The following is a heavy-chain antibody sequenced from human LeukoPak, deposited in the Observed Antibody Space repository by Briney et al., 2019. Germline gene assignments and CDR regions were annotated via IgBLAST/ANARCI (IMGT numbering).Heavy chain of an antibody. CDR2: INSDGTT. Sequence: GGSLRLSCAASGFTFSSYWMHWVRQAPGKGLVWVSRINSDGTTTYADSVKGRFTISRDNAKNTLYLQMNRLRAEGTALYYCASAYYYRLPDWGQGTLVTVSS. V-gene: IGHV3-74*01. D-gene: IGHD3-10*01. CDR3: ASAYYYRLPD. J-gene: IGHJ4*02. CDR1: GFTFSSYW.